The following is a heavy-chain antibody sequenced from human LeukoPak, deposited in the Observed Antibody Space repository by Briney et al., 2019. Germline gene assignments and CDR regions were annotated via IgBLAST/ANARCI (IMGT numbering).Heavy chain of an antibody. Sequence: GGSLGLSCAASDFIFNNYAMSWVRQAPGKGLEWVSSISTTGSTTYYADSVRGRFTISRDNSQNTLSLQMDSLTAADTAVYSCATYDLWTTYYTFQYWGQGTLVSVSS. V-gene: IGHV3-23*01. CDR1: DFIFNNYA. CDR3: ATYDLWTTYYTFQY. D-gene: IGHD3-3*01. CDR2: ISTTGSTT. J-gene: IGHJ4*02.